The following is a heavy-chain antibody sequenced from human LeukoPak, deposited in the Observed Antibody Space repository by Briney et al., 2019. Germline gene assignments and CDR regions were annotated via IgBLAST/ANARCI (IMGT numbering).Heavy chain of an antibody. Sequence: SETLSLTCTVSGGSISSYYWSWIRQPPGKGLEWIGYIYYSGSTNYNPSLKSRVTISVDTSENQFSLKLSSVTAADTAVYYCARDGSYGFYFDYWGQGTLVTVSS. CDR2: IYYSGST. V-gene: IGHV4-59*01. J-gene: IGHJ4*02. D-gene: IGHD5-18*01. CDR1: GGSISSYY. CDR3: ARDGSYGFYFDY.